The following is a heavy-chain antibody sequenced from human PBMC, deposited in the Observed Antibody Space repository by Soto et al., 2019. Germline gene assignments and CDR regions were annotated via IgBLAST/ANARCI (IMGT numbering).Heavy chain of an antibody. CDR2: IYYSGST. D-gene: IGHD6-13*01. V-gene: IGHV4-31*03. CDR1: GGSISSGGYY. Sequence: PSETLSLTCTVSGGSISSGGYYWSWIRQHPGKGLEWIGYIYYSGSTYYNPSLKSRVTISVDTSKNQFSLKLGSVTAADTAVYYCARVFSDSSSFFDPWGQGTLVPVSS. J-gene: IGHJ5*02. CDR3: ARVFSDSSSFFDP.